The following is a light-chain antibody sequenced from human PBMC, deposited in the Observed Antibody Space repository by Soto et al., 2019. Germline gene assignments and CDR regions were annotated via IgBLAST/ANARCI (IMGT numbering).Light chain of an antibody. J-gene: IGLJ2*01. CDR1: SSNIGAGYD. Sequence: QSALTQPPSVSGAPGQRVTISCTGSSSNIGAGYDVHWYQQLPGTAPKLLIYGNSNRPSGVPDRFSGSKSGTAASLAITGLQAEDEADYDCQSYASRLSGVVFGGGTKLTVL. CDR3: QSYASRLSGVV. CDR2: GNS. V-gene: IGLV1-40*01.